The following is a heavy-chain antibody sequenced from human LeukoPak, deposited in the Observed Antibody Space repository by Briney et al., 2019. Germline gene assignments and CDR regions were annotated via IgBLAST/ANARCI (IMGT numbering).Heavy chain of an antibody. CDR2: IYSGGGGSA. J-gene: IGHJ4*02. Sequence: GGSLRLSCAASGITVSSSYMSWVRQAPGKGLEWVSVIYSGGGGSAYYADSVKGRFTISRDNSKNTLYPQMNSLRGEDTAVYYCARIAAAGPFDYWGQGTLVTVSS. CDR3: ARIAAAGPFDY. D-gene: IGHD6-13*01. V-gene: IGHV3-66*02. CDR1: GITVSSSY.